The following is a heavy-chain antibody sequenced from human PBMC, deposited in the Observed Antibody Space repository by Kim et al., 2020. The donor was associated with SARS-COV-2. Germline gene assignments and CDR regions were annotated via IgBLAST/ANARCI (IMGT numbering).Heavy chain of an antibody. V-gene: IGHV3-15*01. CDR2: VTI. CDR3: TTDYGDFFDQ. Sequence: VTIEYAEPVRGRFTILRDDSKDTWYLQMNSLKSEDTAVYYCTTDYGDFFDQWGQGTLVSVSS. D-gene: IGHD4-17*01. J-gene: IGHJ4*01.